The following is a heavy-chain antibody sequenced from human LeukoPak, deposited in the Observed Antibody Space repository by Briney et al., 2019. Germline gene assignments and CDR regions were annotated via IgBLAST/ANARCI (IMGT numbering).Heavy chain of an antibody. CDR3: AKDRRYYDFWSGYYTEIDY. V-gene: IGHV3-53*01. D-gene: IGHD3-3*01. Sequence: GGSLRLSCAASGFTVNSTYMSWVRQAPGKGLEWVSVIYTGDGTYYADSVKGRFTISRDNSKNTVYLQMNSLRAEDTAVYYCAKDRRYYDFWSGYYTEIDYWGQGTLVTVSS. CDR1: GFTVNSTY. J-gene: IGHJ4*02. CDR2: IYTGDGT.